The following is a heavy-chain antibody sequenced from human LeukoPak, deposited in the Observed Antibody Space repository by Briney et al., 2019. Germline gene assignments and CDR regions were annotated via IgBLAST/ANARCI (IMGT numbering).Heavy chain of an antibody. Sequence: GGSLRLSCAAYGFNFNNFAMSWVRQAPRQGLKWLSAMTGPADTTYYAESVKGRFTISRDYSKSMVFLQMNSLRVEDTAIYYCAKGAEIDHWGQGTLVTVSS. CDR2: MTGPADTT. J-gene: IGHJ4*02. CDR3: AKGAEIDH. V-gene: IGHV3-23*01. CDR1: GFNFNNFA.